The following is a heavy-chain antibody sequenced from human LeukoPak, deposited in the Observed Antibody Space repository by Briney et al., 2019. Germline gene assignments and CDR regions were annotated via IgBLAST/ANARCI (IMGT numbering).Heavy chain of an antibody. Sequence: SETLSLTCTVSGGSISSSSYYWGWIRQPPGKGLEWIGSIYYSGSTYYNPSLKSRVTISVDTSKNQFSLRLSSVTAADTAVYYCARGRRWLQLGVGAFDIWGQGTMVTVSS. CDR3: ARGRRWLQLGVGAFDI. CDR1: GGSISSSSYY. J-gene: IGHJ3*02. CDR2: IYYSGST. V-gene: IGHV4-39*07. D-gene: IGHD5-24*01.